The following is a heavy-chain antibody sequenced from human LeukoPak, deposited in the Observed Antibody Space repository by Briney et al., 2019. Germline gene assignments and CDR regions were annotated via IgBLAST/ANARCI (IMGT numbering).Heavy chain of an antibody. V-gene: IGHV3-74*01. D-gene: IGHD3-10*01. CDR3: ARDRAPSLGTYYFDY. CDR1: GFTFSSYW. Sequence: GGSLRLSCAASGFTFSSYWMPWVRQAPGKGLVWVSRINSDGSSTSYADSVKGRFTISRDNAKNTLYLQMNSLRAEDTAVYYCARDRAPSLGTYYFDYWGQGTLVTVSS. CDR2: INSDGSST. J-gene: IGHJ4*02.